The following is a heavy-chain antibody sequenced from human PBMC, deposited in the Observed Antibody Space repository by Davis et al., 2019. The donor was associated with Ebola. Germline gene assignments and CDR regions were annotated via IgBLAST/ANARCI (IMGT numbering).Heavy chain of an antibody. CDR2: ISGTGHM. Sequence: MPSETLSLTCATSGGPIGDYHCSWLRQPPGRGLEWIRHISGTGHMKSNPSLESRVTISLDTSKKQLSLTLRSLTAADTAMYYCARHDWGGRAHNFDHWGQGAPVTVSS. V-gene: IGHV4-59*13. CDR1: GGPIGDYH. D-gene: IGHD7-27*01. J-gene: IGHJ4*02. CDR3: ARHDWGGRAHNFDH.